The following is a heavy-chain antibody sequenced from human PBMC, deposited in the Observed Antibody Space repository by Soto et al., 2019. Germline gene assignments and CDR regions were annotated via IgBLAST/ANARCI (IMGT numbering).Heavy chain of an antibody. V-gene: IGHV4-59*08. D-gene: IGHD2-2*01. CDR1: GASISSYY. J-gene: IGHJ2*01. CDR3: VGHATAHQGNAGDWYFVL. CDR2: MSNSGST. Sequence: QVQLQESGPGLVRTSETLSLTCTVSGASISSYYWTWVRQPPGKGLEWLGYMSNSGSTNYNPSFKSRVFMTVDTAKNLFSLMLSSVTVSDTAVYYGVGHATAHQGNAGDWYFVLLGGGIQVIVSS.